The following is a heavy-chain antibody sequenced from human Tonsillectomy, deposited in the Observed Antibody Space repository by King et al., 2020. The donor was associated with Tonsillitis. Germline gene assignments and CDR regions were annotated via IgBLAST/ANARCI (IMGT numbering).Heavy chain of an antibody. CDR1: GFTFSSYA. CDR3: ANGFLLPPVLV. V-gene: IGHV3-23*04. J-gene: IGHJ4*02. D-gene: IGHD3-3*01. CDR2: ISGSGGST. Sequence: VQMVESGGGLVQPGGSLRLSCAASGFTFSSYAMSWVRQAPGKGLEWVSAISGSGGSTYYADSVKGRFSISRDNTKNTLYLQMNSLRAEDTAVYYCANGFLLPPVLVWGQGTLVTVSS.